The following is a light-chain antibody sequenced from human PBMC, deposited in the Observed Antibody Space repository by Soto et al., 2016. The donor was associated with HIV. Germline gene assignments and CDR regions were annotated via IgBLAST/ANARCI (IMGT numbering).Light chain of an antibody. Sequence: SYELTQPPSVSVAPGQTARITCGGNNIGTKSVYWYQRKPGQAPVLVVYDDTDRPSGIPERFSGSNSGNTATLTISRVEVGDEADYYCQVWESSSGEVFGSGTKVTVL. CDR1: NIGTKS. CDR2: DDT. J-gene: IGLJ1*01. V-gene: IGLV3-21*02. CDR3: QVWESSSGEV.